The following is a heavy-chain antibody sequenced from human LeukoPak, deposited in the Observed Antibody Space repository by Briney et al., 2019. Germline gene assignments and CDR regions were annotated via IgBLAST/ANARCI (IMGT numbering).Heavy chain of an antibody. CDR3: ARDLAAAGHGWFDP. CDR2: IYYSGST. J-gene: IGHJ5*02. V-gene: IGHV4-39*07. Sequence: SETLSLTCTVSGGSISSSSYYWGWIRQPPGKGLEWIGSIYYSGSTYYNPSLKSRVTISVDTSKNQFSLKLSSVTAADTAVYYCARDLAAAGHGWFDPWGQGTLVTVSS. CDR1: GGSISSSSYY. D-gene: IGHD6-13*01.